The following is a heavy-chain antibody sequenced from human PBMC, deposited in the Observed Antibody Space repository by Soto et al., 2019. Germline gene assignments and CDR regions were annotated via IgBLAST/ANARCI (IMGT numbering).Heavy chain of an antibody. D-gene: IGHD3-10*01. Sequence: KPSETLSLTCAVSGFSISSAYYWGWIRQPPGKGLEWIGSIYHSGSTYYNPSLKSRVTISLDTSKNRFSLRLSSVTAADTAVYYCASPSGSGSPTLDYWGQGALVTVSS. CDR1: GFSISSAYY. J-gene: IGHJ4*01. CDR3: ASPSGSGSPTLDY. V-gene: IGHV4-38-2*01. CDR2: IYHSGST.